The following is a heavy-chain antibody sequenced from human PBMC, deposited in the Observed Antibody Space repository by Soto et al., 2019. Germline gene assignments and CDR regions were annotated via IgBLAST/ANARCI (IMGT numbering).Heavy chain of an antibody. CDR2: IGPESGAT. CDR1: GYTFTGHY. Sequence: ASVKVSCKXSGYTFTGHYIHWVRQAPQQGPEWMGEIGPESGATRYAQKFRGRVTMTMDTSITTVYMELRNLSPDDTAVYYCGRGRSGQIVVFYWGQGTPVTVSS. J-gene: IGHJ4*02. V-gene: IGHV1-2*02. D-gene: IGHD1-26*01. CDR3: GRGRSGQIVVFY.